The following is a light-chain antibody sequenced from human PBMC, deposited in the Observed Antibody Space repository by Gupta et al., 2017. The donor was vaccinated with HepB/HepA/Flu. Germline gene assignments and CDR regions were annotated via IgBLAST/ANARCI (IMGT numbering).Light chain of an antibody. CDR1: SRNVGAYNY. CDR3: CSYAGSDTYI. J-gene: IGLJ1*01. CDR2: DVN. Sequence: QFALTQPRSVSGSPGQSVAVSCAGSSRNVGAYNYVFWYQQLPGKAPKLIVYDVNKRPAGVPGRFSVSKADNTASLTISGRKEEDESDYYCCSYAGSDTYIFGTGTTVTVL. V-gene: IGLV2-11*01.